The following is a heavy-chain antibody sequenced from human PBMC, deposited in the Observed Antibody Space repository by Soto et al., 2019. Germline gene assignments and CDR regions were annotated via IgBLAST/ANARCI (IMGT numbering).Heavy chain of an antibody. CDR1: GGSISSGGYY. CDR2: IYYSGST. Sequence: SETLSLTCTVSGGSISSGGYYWSWIRQHPGKGLEWIGYIYYSGSTYYNPSLKSRVTISVDTSKNQFSLKLSSVTAADTAVYYCARLTRGTSCYRGQQCWFDPWGQGTLVTVSS. J-gene: IGHJ5*02. D-gene: IGHD2-2*01. V-gene: IGHV4-31*03. CDR3: ARLTRGTSCYRGQQCWFDP.